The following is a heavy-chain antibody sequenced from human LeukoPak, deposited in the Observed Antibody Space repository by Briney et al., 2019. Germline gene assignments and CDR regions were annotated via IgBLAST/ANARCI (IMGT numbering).Heavy chain of an antibody. D-gene: IGHD5-12*01. CDR3: ARFGRGYSGYGGY. CDR2: IYYSGST. Sequence: PSETLSLTCTVSGGSISSSSYYWGWIRQPPGKGLEWIGSIYYSGSTYYNPSLKSRVTILVDTSKNQFSLKLSSVTAADTAVYYCARFGRGYSGYGGYWGQGTLVTVSS. V-gene: IGHV4-39*07. CDR1: GGSISSSSYY. J-gene: IGHJ4*02.